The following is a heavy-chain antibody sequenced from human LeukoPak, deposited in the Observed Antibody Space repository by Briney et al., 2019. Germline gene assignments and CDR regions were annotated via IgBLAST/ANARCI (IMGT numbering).Heavy chain of an antibody. CDR3: ARYGTREGGSYEDAFDI. J-gene: IGHJ3*02. CDR2: IYYSGST. D-gene: IGHD1-26*01. V-gene: IGHV4-59*08. Sequence: PSETLSLTCTVSGGSISSYYWSWIRQPPGKGLEWIGYIYYSGSTNYNPSLKSRVTISVDTSKNQFSLKLSSVTAADTAVYYCARYGTREGGSYEDAFDIWGQGTMVTVSS. CDR1: GGSISSYY.